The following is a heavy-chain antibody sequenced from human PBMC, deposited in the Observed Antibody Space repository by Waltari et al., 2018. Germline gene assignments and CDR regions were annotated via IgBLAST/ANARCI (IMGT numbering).Heavy chain of an antibody. J-gene: IGHJ6*02. CDR3: AREGTTTVTYGMDV. CDR2: IYYSGST. CDR1: GGSISSYY. V-gene: IGHV4-59*01. Sequence: QVQLQESGPGLVKPSETLSLTCTVSGGSISSYYWSWIRQPPGKGLEWIGYIYYSGSTNYNPALKSRVTIAVDTSKNQFSLKLSSVTAADTAVYYCAREGTTTVTYGMDVWGQGTTVTVSS. D-gene: IGHD4-17*01.